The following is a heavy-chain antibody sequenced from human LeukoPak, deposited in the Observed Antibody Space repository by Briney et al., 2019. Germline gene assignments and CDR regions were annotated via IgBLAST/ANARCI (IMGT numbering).Heavy chain of an antibody. CDR3: VSAIRNAFDI. V-gene: IGHV3-66*01. Sequence: GGSLRLSCVVSGFTVSSNDMSWVRQAPGKGLEWVSVIFSGGRTDYADSVKGRFTISRDNSKSTVYLQMNNLRAEDTAVYYCVSAIRNAFDIWAKGQWSPSLQ. J-gene: IGHJ3*02. CDR1: GFTVSSND. CDR2: IFSGGRT.